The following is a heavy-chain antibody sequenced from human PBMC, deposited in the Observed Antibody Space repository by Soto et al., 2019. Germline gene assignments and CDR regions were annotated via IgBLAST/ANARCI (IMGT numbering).Heavy chain of an antibody. Sequence: EVQLVESGGSLVQPGGSLRLSCAASGFTLSSNSMHWVRQAPGKGLEWVSYISGSGGTIYYADSVKGRFTISRDNAKNSLSVQMNSLRDDDTAVYFCARETGLRSSGWSYYFDFWGQGTRVTVSS. CDR2: ISGSGGTI. CDR3: ARETGLRSSGWSYYFDF. V-gene: IGHV3-48*02. D-gene: IGHD6-19*01. CDR1: GFTLSSNS. J-gene: IGHJ4*02.